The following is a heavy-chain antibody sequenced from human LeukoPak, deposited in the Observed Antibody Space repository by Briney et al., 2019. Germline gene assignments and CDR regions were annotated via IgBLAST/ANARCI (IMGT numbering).Heavy chain of an antibody. J-gene: IGHJ4*02. D-gene: IGHD3-10*01. CDR2: IYTSGST. Sequence: SQTLSLTCTVSGGSISSGSYYWSWIRQPAGKGLEWIGRIYTSGSTNYNPSLKSRVTISVDTSKNQFSLKLSSVTAADTAVYYCARDRAGETPFDYWGQGTLVTVSS. CDR1: GGSISSGSYY. V-gene: IGHV4-61*02. CDR3: ARDRAGETPFDY.